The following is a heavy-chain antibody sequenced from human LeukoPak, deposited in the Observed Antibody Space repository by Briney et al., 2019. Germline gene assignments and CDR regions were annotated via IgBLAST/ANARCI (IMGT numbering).Heavy chain of an antibody. D-gene: IGHD3-9*01. CDR1: GFNFHDFT. J-gene: IGHJ4*02. CDR2: ITWDGGDK. V-gene: IGHV3-43*01. CDR3: ARGELTGYYLDY. Sequence: GGSLRLSCTASGFNFHDFTMHWVRQIPGKGLEWVSLITWDGGDKYYADSVKGRFTISRDNSKNSLYLQMNSLRAEDTAVYYCARGELTGYYLDYWGQGTLVTVSS.